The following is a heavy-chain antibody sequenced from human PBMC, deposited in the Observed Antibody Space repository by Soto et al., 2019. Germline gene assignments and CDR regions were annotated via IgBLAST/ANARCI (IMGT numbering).Heavy chain of an antibody. CDR1: GASISTSNW. D-gene: IGHD4-17*01. Sequence: SETLSLTCGVSGASISTSNWWNCVRQSPEKGLQWLGQVLHTGGTNYNPSLQTRVTISVDKSKNQFSLEMDSVTAADTALYFCARSDYGDSNSQFFDFWGQGRMVTVSS. CDR3: ARSDYGDSNSQFFDF. J-gene: IGHJ4*02. CDR2: VLHTGGT. V-gene: IGHV4-4*02.